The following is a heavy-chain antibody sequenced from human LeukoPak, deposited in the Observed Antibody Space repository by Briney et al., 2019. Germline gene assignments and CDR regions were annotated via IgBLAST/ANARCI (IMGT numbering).Heavy chain of an antibody. V-gene: IGHV4-38-2*01. J-gene: IGHJ5*02. CDR3: ASEKSGSYSNWFDP. Sequence: SETLSLTCAVSGYSISSGYYWGWIRQPPGKGLEWIGSIYHSGSTYYNPSLKSRVTISVDTSKNQFSLKLSSVTAADTAVYYCASEKSGSYSNWFDPWGQGTLVTVSS. D-gene: IGHD1-26*01. CDR2: IYHSGST. CDR1: GYSISSGYY.